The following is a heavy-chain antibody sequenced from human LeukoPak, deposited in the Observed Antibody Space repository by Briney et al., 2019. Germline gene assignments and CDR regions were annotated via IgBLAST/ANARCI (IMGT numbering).Heavy chain of an antibody. Sequence: GGSLRLSCAASGYTFTGYYMHWVRQAPGQGLEWMGWINPNSGGTNYAQKFQGRVTMTRDTSISTAYMELSRLRSDDTAVYYCARAGRSSSANYWGQGTLVTVSS. CDR3: ARAGRSSSANY. D-gene: IGHD6-6*01. V-gene: IGHV1-2*02. CDR2: INPNSGGT. CDR1: GYTFTGYY. J-gene: IGHJ4*02.